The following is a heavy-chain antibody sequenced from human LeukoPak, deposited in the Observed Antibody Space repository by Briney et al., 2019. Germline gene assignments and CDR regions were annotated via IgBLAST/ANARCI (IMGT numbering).Heavy chain of an antibody. D-gene: IGHD4-17*01. CDR1: GFTFSSYG. Sequence: GGSLRLSCAAPGFTFSSYGMHWVRQAPGKGLEWVAVIWYDGSNKYYADSVKGRFTISRDNSKNTLYLQMNSLRAEDTAVYYCARNDYGDYGRPFFYWGQGTLVTVSS. V-gene: IGHV3-33*01. CDR3: ARNDYGDYGRPFFY. CDR2: IWYDGSNK. J-gene: IGHJ4*02.